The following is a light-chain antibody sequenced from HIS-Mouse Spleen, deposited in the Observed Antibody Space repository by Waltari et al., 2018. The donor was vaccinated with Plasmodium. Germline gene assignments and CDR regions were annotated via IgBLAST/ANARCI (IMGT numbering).Light chain of an antibody. J-gene: IGKJ1*01. V-gene: IGKV1-39*01. CDR3: QQSYSTWT. CDR1: QSISRY. CDR2: AAS. Sequence: DIQMTQSPSSLSASVADRVTITCRASQSISRYLNWYQQKPGKATKLLIYAASSLQSGVPSRFSGSGSGTDFTLSISSLKPEDFATYYCQQSYSTWTFGQGTKVEIK.